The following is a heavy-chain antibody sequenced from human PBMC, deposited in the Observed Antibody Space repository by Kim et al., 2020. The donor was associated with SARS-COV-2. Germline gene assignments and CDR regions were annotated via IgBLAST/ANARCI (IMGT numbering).Heavy chain of an antibody. CDR1: GGSISSGSYY. D-gene: IGHD5-12*01. Sequence: SETLSLTCTVSGGSISSGSYYWSWIRQPAGKGLEWIGRIYTSGSTNYNPSLKSRVTISVDTSKNQFSLKLSSVTAADTAVYYCARDCSRWLQSWRNWFDPWGQGTLVTVSS. V-gene: IGHV4-61*02. CDR3: ARDCSRWLQSWRNWFDP. CDR2: IYTSGST. J-gene: IGHJ5*02.